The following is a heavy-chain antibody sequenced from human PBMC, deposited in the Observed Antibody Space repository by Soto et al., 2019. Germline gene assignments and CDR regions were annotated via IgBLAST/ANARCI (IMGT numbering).Heavy chain of an antibody. J-gene: IGHJ6*02. CDR2: IWYDGSNK. Sequence: GGSLRLSCAASGFTFSSYGMHWVRQAPGKGLEWVAVIWYDGSNKYYADSVKGRFTISRDNSKNTLYLQMNSLRAEDTAVYYCARARRSYGYYYGMDVWGQGTTVTVSS. V-gene: IGHV3-33*01. CDR3: ARARRSYGYYYGMDV. D-gene: IGHD5-18*01. CDR1: GFTFSSYG.